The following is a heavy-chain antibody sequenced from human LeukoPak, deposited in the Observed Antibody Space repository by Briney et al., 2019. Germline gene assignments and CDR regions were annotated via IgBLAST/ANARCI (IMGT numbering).Heavy chain of an antibody. CDR3: ASLFYSSGWYNWGFDY. J-gene: IGHJ4*02. V-gene: IGHV4-59*08. D-gene: IGHD6-19*01. CDR2: IYYTGGT. Sequence: SETLSLTCTVSGGSIGSDYWTWIRQPPGKGLEYIGYIYYTGGTNYNPSLKSRVTTSVDTSKNQFSLKLSSVTAADTAVYYCASLFYSSGWYNWGFDYWGQGTLVTVSS. CDR1: GGSIGSDY.